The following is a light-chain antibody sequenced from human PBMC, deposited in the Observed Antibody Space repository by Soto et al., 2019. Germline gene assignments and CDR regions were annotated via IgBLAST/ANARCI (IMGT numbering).Light chain of an antibody. V-gene: IGLV1-40*01. J-gene: IGLJ1*01. Sequence: QSVLTQPPSVSGAPGQRVTISCTGSSSNIGAGYGVHWYQRLPGTAPKVLIYNNNNRPSGVPDRFSGSKSGTSASLAITGLQAEDEADYYCQSYDSSLSGAYVFGTGTKLTVL. CDR2: NNN. CDR3: QSYDSSLSGAYV. CDR1: SSNIGAGYG.